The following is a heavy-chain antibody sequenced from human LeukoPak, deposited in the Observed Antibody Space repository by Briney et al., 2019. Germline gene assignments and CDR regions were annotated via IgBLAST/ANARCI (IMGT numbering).Heavy chain of an antibody. Sequence: SQTLSLTCTVSGGSIGSGDYYWSWIRQPPGKGLEWIGYIYYSGSTYYNPSLKSRVTISVDTSKNQFSLKLSSVTAADTAVYYCARVLVEMATIFDYWGQGTLVTVSS. CDR3: ARVLVEMATIFDY. D-gene: IGHD5-24*01. CDR1: GGSIGSGDYY. J-gene: IGHJ4*02. CDR2: IYYSGST. V-gene: IGHV4-30-4*01.